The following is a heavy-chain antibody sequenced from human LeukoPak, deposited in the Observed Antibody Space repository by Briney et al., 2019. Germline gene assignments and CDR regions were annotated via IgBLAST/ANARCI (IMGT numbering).Heavy chain of an antibody. V-gene: IGHV4-61*02. J-gene: IGHJ6*02. D-gene: IGHD3-10*01. CDR3: ASIPITMVRGVIIIYYGMDV. CDR2: IYTSGST. CDR1: GGSISSGSYY. Sequence: PSETLSLTCTVSGGSISSGSYYWSWIRQPAGMGLEWIGRIYTSGSTNYNPSLKSRVTISVDTSKNQFSLKLSSVTAADTAVYYCASIPITMVRGVIIIYYGMDVWGQGTTVTVSS.